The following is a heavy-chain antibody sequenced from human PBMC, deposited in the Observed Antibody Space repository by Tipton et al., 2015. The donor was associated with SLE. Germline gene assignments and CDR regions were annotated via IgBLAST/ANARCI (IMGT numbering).Heavy chain of an antibody. CDR2: ISSSSSTI. CDR1: GFTFSSYS. V-gene: IGHV3-48*01. Sequence: SLRLSCAASGFTFSSYSMNWVRQAPGKGLEWVSYISSSSSTIYYADSVKGRFTISRDNAKNSLYLQMNSLRAEDTAVYYCAKNGYGSGKGWFDPWGQGTLVAVSS. CDR3: AKNGYGSGKGWFDP. J-gene: IGHJ5*02. D-gene: IGHD3-10*01.